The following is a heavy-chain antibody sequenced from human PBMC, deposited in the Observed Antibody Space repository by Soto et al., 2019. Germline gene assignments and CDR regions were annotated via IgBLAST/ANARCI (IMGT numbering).Heavy chain of an antibody. V-gene: IGHV4-31*03. J-gene: IGHJ5*02. Sequence: QVQLQESGPGLVEPSQTLSLVCSVSGDPLSYGAYYWSLVRPSPGKALELIGFVYHTGATFYHPSLGSRVTKAVDICKYEYSLKLISVTAADTATYYCAREGHSSWEWLDPWGQGILVIVSS. CDR2: VYHTGAT. CDR1: GDPLSYGAYY. CDR3: AREGHSSWEWLDP. D-gene: IGHD1-26*01.